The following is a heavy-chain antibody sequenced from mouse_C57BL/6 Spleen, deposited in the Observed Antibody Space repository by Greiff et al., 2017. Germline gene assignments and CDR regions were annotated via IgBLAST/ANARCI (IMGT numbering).Heavy chain of an antibody. D-gene: IGHD1-1*01. V-gene: IGHV1-63*01. Sequence: VQLQQSGAELVRPGTSVKMSCKASGYTFTNYWIGWAKQRPGHGLEWIGDIYPGGGYTNYNEKFKGKATLSADKSSSTAYMQFSSLTPEDSAIYYCARYYGSSYDDWGQGTTLTVSS. J-gene: IGHJ2*01. CDR3: ARYYGSSYDD. CDR1: GYTFTNYW. CDR2: IYPGGGYT.